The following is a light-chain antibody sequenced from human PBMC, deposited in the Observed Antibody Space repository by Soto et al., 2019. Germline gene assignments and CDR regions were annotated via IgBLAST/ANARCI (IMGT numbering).Light chain of an antibody. CDR1: SSNIGAGYD. CDR3: SSYTSSSTRV. J-gene: IGLJ1*01. V-gene: IGLV2-14*01. CDR2: DVS. Sequence: QSVLAQPPSVSGALGQRVTISCTGSSSNIGAGYDVHWYQQHPGKAPKLMIYDVSNRPSGVSNRFSGSKSGNTASLTISGLQAEDEADYYCSSYTSSSTRVFGTGTKVTVL.